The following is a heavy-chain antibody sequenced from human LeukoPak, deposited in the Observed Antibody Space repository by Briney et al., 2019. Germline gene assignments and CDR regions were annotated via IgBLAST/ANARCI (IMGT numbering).Heavy chain of an antibody. V-gene: IGHV1-18*01. J-gene: IGHJ6*03. D-gene: IGHD6-6*01. CDR1: GYTFTSYG. CDR3: ARVPYSSSPSFYYYYYMDV. CDR2: ISAYNGNT. Sequence: ASVTVSCTASGYTFTSYGISWVRQAPGQGLEWMGWISAYNGNTNYAQKLQGRVTMTTDTSTSTAYMELRSLRSDDTAVYYCARVPYSSSPSFYYYYYMDVWGKGTTVTVSS.